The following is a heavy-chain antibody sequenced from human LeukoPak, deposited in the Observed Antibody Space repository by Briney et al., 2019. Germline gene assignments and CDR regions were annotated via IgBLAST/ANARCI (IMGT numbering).Heavy chain of an antibody. D-gene: IGHD2-21*02. J-gene: IGHJ5*02. CDR1: GYSISSNNW. CDR2: IYYNGNT. V-gene: IGHV4-28*01. Sequence: PSDTLSLTCAVSGYSISSNNWWAWVRQPPGKGLEWIGYIYYNGNTYYNPYNPSLTSRVTMSVDTSKNQFSLKLSSVTAADTAVYYCARSSSCGGDCYTRWFDPWGQGTLVTVSS. CDR3: ARSSSCGGDCYTRWFDP.